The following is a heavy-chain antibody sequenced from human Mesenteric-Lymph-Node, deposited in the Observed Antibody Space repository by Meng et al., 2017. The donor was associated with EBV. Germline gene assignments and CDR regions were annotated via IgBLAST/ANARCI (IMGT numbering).Heavy chain of an antibody. CDR3: ARGYGSGSYRYFDY. D-gene: IGHD3-10*01. CDR1: GGSVNSGSYY. Sequence: VQLEESGPGLVKPSETLSLPWPVSGGSVNSGSYYWSWIRQPPGKGLQWIGYIFSSGSTNYNPSFKSRVTISVDMSKNHFSLRLTSVTPADTAVYYCARGYGSGSYRYFDYWGQGTLVTVSS. CDR2: IFSSGST. J-gene: IGHJ4*02. V-gene: IGHV4-61*03.